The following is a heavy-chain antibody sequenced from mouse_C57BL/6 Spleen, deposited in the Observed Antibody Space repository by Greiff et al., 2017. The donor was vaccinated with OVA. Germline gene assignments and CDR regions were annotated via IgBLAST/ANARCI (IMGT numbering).Heavy chain of an antibody. D-gene: IGHD1-1*01. CDR1: GYTFTSYG. CDR2: IYPRSGNT. Sequence: VQLKESGAELARPGASVKLSCKASGYTFTSYGISWVKQRTGQGLEWIGEIYPRSGNTYYNEKFKGKATLTADKSSSTAYMELRSLTSEDSAVYFCARGLITTVVAGDYYAMDYWGQGTSVTVSS. J-gene: IGHJ4*01. V-gene: IGHV1-81*01. CDR3: ARGLITTVVAGDYYAMDY.